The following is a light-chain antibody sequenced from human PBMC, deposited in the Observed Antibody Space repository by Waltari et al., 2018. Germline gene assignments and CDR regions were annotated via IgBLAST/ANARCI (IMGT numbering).Light chain of an antibody. CDR1: QDISTY. V-gene: IGKV1-17*01. Sequence: DIQMSQSPSSLSASVGDRVTITCRASQDISTYLNWYQQKPGKAPKLLIFYADSLPSGVPSRFSGSGSGTEFSLTISSLQPEDFATYYCQQGNSYPPLAFGPVTKLEIK. CDR3: QQGNSYPPLA. CDR2: YAD. J-gene: IGKJ3*01.